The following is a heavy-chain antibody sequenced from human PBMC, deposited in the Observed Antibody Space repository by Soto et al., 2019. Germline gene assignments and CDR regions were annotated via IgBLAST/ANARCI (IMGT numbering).Heavy chain of an antibody. Sequence: SETLSLTCTVSGGSISSYYWSWIRQPAGKGLEWIGRIYTSGSTNYNPSLKSRVTMSVDTSKNQFSLKLSSVTAADTAVYYCARDRRITIFGVVWDYYYYGMDVWGQGTTVTSP. CDR2: IYTSGST. D-gene: IGHD3-3*01. CDR1: GGSISSYY. CDR3: ARDRRITIFGVVWDYYYYGMDV. J-gene: IGHJ6*02. V-gene: IGHV4-4*07.